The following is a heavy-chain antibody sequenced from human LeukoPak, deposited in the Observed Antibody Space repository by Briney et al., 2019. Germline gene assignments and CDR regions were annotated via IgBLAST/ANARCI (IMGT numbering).Heavy chain of an antibody. Sequence: GASVKVSCKASGGTFSSYAMSWVRQAPGKGLEWVSAISGSGGSTYYADSVKGRFTISRDNSKNTLYLQMNSLRAEDTAVYYCATYGSGSSWFDPWGQGTLVTVSS. J-gene: IGHJ5*02. CDR1: GGTFSSYA. CDR3: ATYGSGSSWFDP. D-gene: IGHD3-10*01. V-gene: IGHV3-23*01. CDR2: ISGSGGST.